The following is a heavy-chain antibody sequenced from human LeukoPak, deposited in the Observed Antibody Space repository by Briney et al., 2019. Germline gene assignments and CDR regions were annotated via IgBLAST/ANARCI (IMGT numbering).Heavy chain of an antibody. Sequence: GGSLRLSCTDSSFTFSSYGMSWVRQAPGKGLEWVSSVSGSGSTINYADSVKGRFTISRDNSKNTLYLQMNSLRAEDTAVYYCAKGGGYCSGGSCYSNYYYGMDVWGQGTTVTVSS. CDR3: AKGGGYCSGGSCYSNYYYGMDV. J-gene: IGHJ6*02. V-gene: IGHV3-23*01. CDR2: VSGSGSTI. CDR1: SFTFSSYG. D-gene: IGHD2-15*01.